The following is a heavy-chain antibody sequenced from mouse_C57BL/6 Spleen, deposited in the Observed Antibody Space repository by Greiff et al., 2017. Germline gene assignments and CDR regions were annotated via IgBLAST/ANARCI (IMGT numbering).Heavy chain of an antibody. Sequence: DVKLVESGGGLVQPGGSLKLSCAASGFTFSDYGMAWVRQAPRKGPEWVAFISNLAYSIYYADTVTGRFTISRENAKNTLYLEMSSLRSEDTAMYYCARHYYGSSSYAMDYWGQGTSVTVSS. D-gene: IGHD1-1*01. CDR1: GFTFSDYG. CDR3: ARHYYGSSSYAMDY. V-gene: IGHV5-15*01. CDR2: ISNLAYSI. J-gene: IGHJ4*01.